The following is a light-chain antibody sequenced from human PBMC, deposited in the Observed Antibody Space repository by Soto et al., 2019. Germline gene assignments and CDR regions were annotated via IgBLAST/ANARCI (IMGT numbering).Light chain of an antibody. V-gene: IGKV3-20*01. J-gene: IGKJ1*01. CDR1: QSVSNNY. CDR2: GAS. CDR3: QQYGSSGT. Sequence: LTQSPGTLSLSPGEGATLSCRASQSVSNNYLAWYQQKPGQAPRLLIYGASNRATGIPDRFSGSGSGTDFTLTISRLEPEDFAVYYCQQYGSSGTFGQGTKVEIK.